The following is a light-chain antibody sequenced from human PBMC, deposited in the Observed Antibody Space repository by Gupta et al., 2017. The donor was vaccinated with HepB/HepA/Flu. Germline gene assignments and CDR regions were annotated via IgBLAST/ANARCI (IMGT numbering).Light chain of an antibody. V-gene: IGLV2-14*01. J-gene: IGLJ3*02. Sequence: QSALTQPASVSGSPGQSITISCTGSNSDIGGYNYVSWYQQHPGKAPKVIIYEVSNRPSGISNRFSGSKSGNTASLTISGLQAEDEADYYCSSYIRKSIRVFGGGTKVTVL. CDR2: EVS. CDR3: SSYIRKSIRV. CDR1: NSDIGGYNY.